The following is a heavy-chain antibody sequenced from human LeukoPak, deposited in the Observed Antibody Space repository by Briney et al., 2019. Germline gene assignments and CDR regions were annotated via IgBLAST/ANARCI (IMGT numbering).Heavy chain of an antibody. CDR3: ARVTAEPIHSGSYYYYYYYYMDV. V-gene: IGHV3-20*04. CDR1: GFTFDDYG. CDR2: INWNGGST. D-gene: IGHD3-10*01. J-gene: IGHJ6*03. Sequence: GGSLRLSCAASGFTFDDYGMSWVRQAPGKGLEWVSGINWNGGSTGYADSVKGRFTISRDNAKNSLYLQMNSLRAEDTALYYCARVTAEPIHSGSYYYYYYYYMDVWGKGTTVSVSS.